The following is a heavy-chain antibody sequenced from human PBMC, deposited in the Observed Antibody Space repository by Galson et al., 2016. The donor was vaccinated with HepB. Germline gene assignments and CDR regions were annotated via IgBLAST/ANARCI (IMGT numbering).Heavy chain of an antibody. J-gene: IGHJ6*02. CDR1: GFNFRDYW. V-gene: IGHV3-74*01. CDR3: ARDNAWFGERKFYYYYGLDV. Sequence: SLRLSCAASGFNFRDYWMHWVRQAPGKGLVWVSHISSDGSYTSYADPVKGRFTISRDNSNNTLYLQMNSLRAEDTAVYYCARDNAWFGERKFYYYYGLDVWGQGTTVTVSS. CDR2: ISSDGSYT. D-gene: IGHD3-10*01.